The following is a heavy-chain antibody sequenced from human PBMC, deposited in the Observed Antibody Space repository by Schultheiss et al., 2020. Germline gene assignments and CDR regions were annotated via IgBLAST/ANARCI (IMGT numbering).Heavy chain of an antibody. CDR1: GGSISSGGYY. CDR3: ASAYGDYVDY. CDR2: IYYSGST. Sequence: SETLSLTCTVSGGSISSGGYYWSWIRQHPGKGLEWIGYIYYSGSTNYNPSLKSRVTISVDTSKNQFSLKLSSVTAADTAVYYCASAYGDYVDYWGQGTLVTVSS. V-gene: IGHV4-61*08. J-gene: IGHJ4*02. D-gene: IGHD4-17*01.